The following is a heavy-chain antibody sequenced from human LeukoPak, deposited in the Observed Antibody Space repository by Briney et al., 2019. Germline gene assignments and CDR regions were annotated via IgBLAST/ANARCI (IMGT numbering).Heavy chain of an antibody. V-gene: IGHV3-21*01. CDR2: ISSSSSYI. D-gene: IGHD3-22*01. J-gene: IGHJ4*02. Sequence: GGSLRLSCAASGFTFSSYSMNWVRQAPGKGLEWVSSISSSSSYIYYADSVKGRFTISRDNAKNSLYLQMNSLRAEDTAAYYCARSAYYYDSSGYYPFDYWGQGTLVTVSS. CDR3: ARSAYYYDSSGYYPFDY. CDR1: GFTFSSYS.